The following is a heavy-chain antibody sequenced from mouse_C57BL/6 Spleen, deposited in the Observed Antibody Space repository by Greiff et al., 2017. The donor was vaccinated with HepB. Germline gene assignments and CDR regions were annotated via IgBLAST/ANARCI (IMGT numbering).Heavy chain of an antibody. CDR1: GYAFSSSW. CDR3: AISSPYYFDY. CDR2: IYPGDGDT. V-gene: IGHV1-82*01. D-gene: IGHD1-1*01. J-gene: IGHJ2*01. Sequence: QVQLQQSGPELVKPGASVKISCKASGYAFSSSWMNWVKQRPGKGLEWIGRIYPGDGDTNYNGKFKGKATLTADKSSSTAYMQLSSLTSEDSAVYFCAISSPYYFDYWGQGTTLTVSS.